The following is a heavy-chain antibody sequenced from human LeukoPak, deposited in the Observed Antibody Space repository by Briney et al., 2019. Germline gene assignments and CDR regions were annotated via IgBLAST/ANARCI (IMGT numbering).Heavy chain of an antibody. CDR1: GFTVSSNY. CDR2: IYSGGST. V-gene: IGHV3-66*01. J-gene: IGHJ5*01. D-gene: IGHD4-17*01. CDR3: ARGSRHGDYDS. Sequence: GRSLRLSCAASGFTVSSNYMSWVRQAPGKGLEWVSVIYSGGSTYYADSVKGRFTISRDNSKNTLYLQMNSLRAEDTAVYYCARGSRHGDYDSWGQGTLVTVSS.